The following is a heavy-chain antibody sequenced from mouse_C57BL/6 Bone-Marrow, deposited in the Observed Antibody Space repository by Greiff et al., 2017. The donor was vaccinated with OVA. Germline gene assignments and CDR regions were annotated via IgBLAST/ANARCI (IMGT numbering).Heavy chain of an antibody. V-gene: IGHV5-6*02. J-gene: IGHJ3*01. Sequence: DVKLVESGGDLVKPGGSLKLSCAASGFTFSSYGMSWVRQTPDKRLEWVATISSGGSYTYYPDSVKGRFTISRDNAKNTLYLQMSSLKSEDTAMYYCARPLFAYWGQGTLVTVSA. CDR3: ARPLFAY. CDR1: GFTFSSYG. CDR2: ISSGGSYT.